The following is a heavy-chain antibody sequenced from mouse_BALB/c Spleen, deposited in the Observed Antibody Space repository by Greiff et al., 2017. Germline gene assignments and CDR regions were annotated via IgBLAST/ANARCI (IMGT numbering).Heavy chain of an antibody. Sequence: EVKLVESGGDLVKPGGSLKLSCAASGFTFSSYGMSWVRQTPDKRLEWVATISSGGSYTYYPDSVKGRFTISRDNAKNTLYLQMSSLKSEDTAMYYCARQLTGTDYYAMDYWGQGTSVTVSS. V-gene: IGHV5-6*01. CDR3: ARQLTGTDYYAMDY. CDR2: ISSGGSYT. J-gene: IGHJ4*01. CDR1: GFTFSSYG. D-gene: IGHD4-1*01.